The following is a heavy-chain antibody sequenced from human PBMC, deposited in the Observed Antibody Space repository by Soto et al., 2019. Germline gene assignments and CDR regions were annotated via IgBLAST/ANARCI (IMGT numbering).Heavy chain of an antibody. Sequence: GGSRRRSWAASGLTFSASWMSWVRQAPGKGLEWVANIKQDGSKKYYVDSVKGRFTISRDNAKKSLYLQMNSLTAEDTAVYYCARDGGYSGYDFFDYWGRGTLVTVSS. D-gene: IGHD5-12*01. CDR3: ARDGGYSGYDFFDY. J-gene: IGHJ4*02. CDR2: IKQDGSKK. CDR1: GLTFSASW. V-gene: IGHV3-7*01.